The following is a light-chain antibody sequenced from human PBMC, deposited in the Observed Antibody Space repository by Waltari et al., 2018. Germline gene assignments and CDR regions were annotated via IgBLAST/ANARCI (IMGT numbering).Light chain of an antibody. CDR3: QNYNSYSGTWT. Sequence: DIQMTQSPSTLSASVGDRVTITCPASQSISRWLAWYQQKPGKAPNLLIYKASTLESGVPSRFSGSGSGTEFTLTISCLQSDDFATYYCQNYNSYSGTWTFGQGTKVEIK. V-gene: IGKV1-5*03. CDR2: KAS. J-gene: IGKJ1*01. CDR1: QSISRW.